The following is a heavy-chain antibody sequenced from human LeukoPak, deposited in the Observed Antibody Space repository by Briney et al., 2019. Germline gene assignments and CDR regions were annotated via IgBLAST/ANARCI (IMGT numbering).Heavy chain of an antibody. D-gene: IGHD2/OR15-2a*01. CDR3: ASSTSTDPQLDP. V-gene: IGHV4-34*01. Sequence: SETLSLTCAVYGGSFSCYYWSWIRQPPGKGLEWIGEINHSGSTNYNPSLKRRVTISVDTSKNQFSLKLSSVTAADTAVYFCASSTSTDPQLDPWGQGTLVTVSS. CDR2: INHSGST. J-gene: IGHJ5*02. CDR1: GGSFSCYY.